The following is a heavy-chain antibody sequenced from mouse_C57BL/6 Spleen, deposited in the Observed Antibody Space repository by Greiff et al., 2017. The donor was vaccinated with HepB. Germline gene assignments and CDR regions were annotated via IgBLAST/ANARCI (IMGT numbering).Heavy chain of an antibody. Sequence: EVKLMESGPGLVKPSQSLSLTCSVTGYSITSGYYWNWIRQFPGNRLEWMGYISYDGSNNYNPSLKNRISITRDTSKNQFFLKLNSVTTEDTATYYCAEGYDDYYAMDYWGQGTSVTVSS. CDR3: AEGYDDYYAMDY. J-gene: IGHJ4*01. CDR1: GYSITSGYY. CDR2: ISYDGSN. V-gene: IGHV3-6*01. D-gene: IGHD2-2*01.